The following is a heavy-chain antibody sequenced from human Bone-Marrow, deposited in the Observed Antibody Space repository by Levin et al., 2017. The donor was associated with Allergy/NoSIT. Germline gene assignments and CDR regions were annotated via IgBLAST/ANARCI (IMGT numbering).Heavy chain of an antibody. J-gene: IGHJ4*02. Sequence: ETLSLTCAASGFTVSSKYMSWVRQAPGKGLEWISLTYTGGNTYYADSVKGRFTISRDNSRNTLYLQMNSLRAEDTAVYYCARDGRGWAYDYWGQGTLVTVSS. D-gene: IGHD3-16*01. CDR1: GFTVSSKY. CDR3: ARDGRGWAYDY. V-gene: IGHV3-53*01. CDR2: TYTGGNT.